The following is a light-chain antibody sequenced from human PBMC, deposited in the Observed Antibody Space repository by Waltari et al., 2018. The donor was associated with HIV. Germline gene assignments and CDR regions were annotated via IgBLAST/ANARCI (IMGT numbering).Light chain of an antibody. CDR1: QNIDKY. CDR3: QQGYNTPPWT. V-gene: IGKV1-39*01. Sequence: DIQMTQSPSSLSESIGDRVTITCRASQNIDKYLNWYQQKAGKAPKLLIYTTSNLQSGVPSRFSGSGSGTEFTLTISSLQPEDLATYYCQQGYNTPPWTFAPGTKVEVK. CDR2: TTS. J-gene: IGKJ1*01.